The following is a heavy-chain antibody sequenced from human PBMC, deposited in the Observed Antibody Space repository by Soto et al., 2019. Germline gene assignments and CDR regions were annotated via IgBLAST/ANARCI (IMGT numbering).Heavy chain of an antibody. CDR3: ARVALGYDYADV. V-gene: IGHV1-46*02. CDR1: GYTFNAFY. CDR2: INPSGDGT. Sequence: GXSVKVSFKAFGYTFNAFYMHWVRQAPGQGLEWMGVINPSGDGTSYAQKFQGRVTMTRDTSTSTVYMELSSLRSEGTAVYYCARVALGYDYADVWGQGTTVTVSS. D-gene: IGHD4-17*01. J-gene: IGHJ6*02.